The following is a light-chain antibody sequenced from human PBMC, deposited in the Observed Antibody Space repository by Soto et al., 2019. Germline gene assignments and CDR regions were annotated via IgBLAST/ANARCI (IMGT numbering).Light chain of an antibody. V-gene: IGKV1-33*01. CDR1: QDITNY. CDR3: QQYDNLPLT. CDR2: DAS. J-gene: IGKJ4*01. Sequence: DLKITPSPSSLSASVGDSVTITCQASQDITNYLNWYQQKPGKAPKLLIYDASNLETGVPSRFSGSGSGTDFTFTISSLQPEDIATYYCQQYDNLPLTFGGGTKVEIK.